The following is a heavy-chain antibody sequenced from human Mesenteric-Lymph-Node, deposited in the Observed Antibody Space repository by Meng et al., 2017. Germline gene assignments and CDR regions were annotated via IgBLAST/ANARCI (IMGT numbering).Heavy chain of an antibody. V-gene: IGHV4-4*02. J-gene: IGHJ4*02. D-gene: IGHD5-24*01. CDR1: GGSFSSSYW. CDR2: MYHSGTT. Sequence: QGQLQQWGAGLCKPSETLSLTCAVYGGSFSSSYWWTWVRQSPGKGLEWIGEMYHSGTTNYNPSLKSRVTISMGKSNNQLSLKLNSVTAADTAVYYCATQESRDGHNPYWGQGTLVTVSS. CDR3: ATQESRDGHNPY.